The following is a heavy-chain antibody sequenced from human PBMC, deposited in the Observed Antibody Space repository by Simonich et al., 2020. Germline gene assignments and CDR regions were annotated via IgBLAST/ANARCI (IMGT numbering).Heavy chain of an antibody. CDR3: ARDREVYGSGSYYNY. Sequence: EVQLVESGGGLVQPGGSLRLSCAASGFTFSSYWMSWVLQAPGKGLEWAANIKQDGSRKNYGDSVKGRFTISRDNAKNSLYLQMNSLRAEDTAVYYCARDREVYGSGSYYNYWGQGTLVTVSS. CDR1: GFTFSSYW. CDR2: IKQDGSRK. D-gene: IGHD3-10*01. J-gene: IGHJ4*02. V-gene: IGHV3-7*01.